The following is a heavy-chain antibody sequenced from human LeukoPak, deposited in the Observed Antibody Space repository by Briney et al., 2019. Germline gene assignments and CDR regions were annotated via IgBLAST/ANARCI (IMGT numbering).Heavy chain of an antibody. CDR2: IRSKAYGGTT. CDR3: TREGSVGGYSYGYGFDY. J-gene: IGHJ4*02. CDR1: GFTFGDYA. V-gene: IGHV3-49*03. Sequence: GGSLRLSCTASGFTFGDYALSWFRQAPGKGLEWVGFIRSKAYGGTTEYAASVKGRFTISRDDSKSIAYLQMNSLKTEDTAVYYCTREGSVGGYSYGYGFDYWGQGTLVTVSS. D-gene: IGHD5-18*01.